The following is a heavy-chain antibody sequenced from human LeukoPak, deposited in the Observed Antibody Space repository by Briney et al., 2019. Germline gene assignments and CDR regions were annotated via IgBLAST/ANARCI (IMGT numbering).Heavy chain of an antibody. V-gene: IGHV3-74*01. D-gene: IGHD2-2*01. J-gene: IGHJ4*02. CDR2: INGGGSST. Sequence: PGGSLRLSSAASGFTFKTYWMHWVRQVPRQGLVWVSRINGGGSSTTFADSVKGRFGISRDNDRNTLYLQMNSLRAEDTAVYFCARDPHYAYFDYWGQGTLVTVSS. CDR3: ARDPHYAYFDY. CDR1: GFTFKTYW.